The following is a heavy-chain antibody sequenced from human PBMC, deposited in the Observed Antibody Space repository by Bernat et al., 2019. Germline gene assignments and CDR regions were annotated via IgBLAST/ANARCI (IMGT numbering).Heavy chain of an antibody. CDR2: IYSGGAT. CDR3: ASFYGSGSYYVDY. V-gene: IGHV3-53*02. Sequence: EVQLVETGGGLIQPVGSLRLSCAASGLTVSSNYMSWVRQTPGKGLEWVSVIYSGGATYYADSVKGRFTISRDNSKNTLYLQMNSLRAEDTAVYYCASFYGSGSYYVDYWGQGTLVTVSS. D-gene: IGHD3-10*01. J-gene: IGHJ4*02. CDR1: GLTVSSNY.